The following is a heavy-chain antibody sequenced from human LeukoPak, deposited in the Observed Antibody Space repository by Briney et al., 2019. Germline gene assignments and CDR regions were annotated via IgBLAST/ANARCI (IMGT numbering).Heavy chain of an antibody. J-gene: IGHJ4*02. CDR1: GFTFSSYS. Sequence: PGGSLRLSCAASGFTFSSYSMNWVRQAPGKGLEWVSSISSSSSYIYYADSVKGRFTISRDNAKNSLYLQMNSLRAEDTAVYYCARVGAAAGTLEPFDYWGQGTLVTVSS. CDR3: ARVGAAAGTLEPFDY. V-gene: IGHV3-21*01. CDR2: ISSSSSYI. D-gene: IGHD6-13*01.